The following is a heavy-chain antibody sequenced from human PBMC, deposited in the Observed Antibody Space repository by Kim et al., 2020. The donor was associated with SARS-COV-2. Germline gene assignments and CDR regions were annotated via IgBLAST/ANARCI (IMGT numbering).Heavy chain of an antibody. Sequence: PSPKSRVTISVDTSKTQFSLKLSSVTAADTAVYYCARERDGYNWAVFDYWGQGTLVTVSS. V-gene: IGHV4-59*01. D-gene: IGHD5-12*01. CDR3: ARERDGYNWAVFDY. J-gene: IGHJ4*02.